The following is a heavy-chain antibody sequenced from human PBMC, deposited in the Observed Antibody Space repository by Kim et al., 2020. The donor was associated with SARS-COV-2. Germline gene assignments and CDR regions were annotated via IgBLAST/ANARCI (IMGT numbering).Heavy chain of an antibody. CDR2: INTNTGNP. D-gene: IGHD3-3*01. J-gene: IGHJ6*02. CDR1: GYTFTSYA. CDR3: ARDRDPNYDFWSGYFPLNPGAQGMDV. Sequence: ASVKVSCKASGYTFTSYAMNWVRQAPGQGLEWMGWINTNTGNPTYAQGFTGRFVFSLDTSVSTAYLQISSLKAEDTAVYYCARDRDPNYDFWSGYFPLNPGAQGMDVWGQGTTVTVSS. V-gene: IGHV7-4-1*02.